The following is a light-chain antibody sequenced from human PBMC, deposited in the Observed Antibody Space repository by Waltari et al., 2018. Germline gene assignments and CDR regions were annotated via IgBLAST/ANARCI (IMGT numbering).Light chain of an antibody. Sequence: QTVVTQEPSFSVSPGGTVTLTCGLNSGSVSATNSPSWYQQTPGQPPRALMYYIDSRTSGVPNRFSGSIIGDKAALTITGAQADDESDYYCALYVHSGLWIFGGGTRLTVL. J-gene: IGLJ2*01. V-gene: IGLV8-61*01. CDR2: YID. CDR1: SGSVSATNS. CDR3: ALYVHSGLWI.